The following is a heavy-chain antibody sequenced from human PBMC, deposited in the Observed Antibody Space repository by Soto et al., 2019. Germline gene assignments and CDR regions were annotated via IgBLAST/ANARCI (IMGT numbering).Heavy chain of an antibody. Sequence: ASVKVSCKASGYTFTSYDINWVRQATGQGLEWMGWMNPNSGNTGYAQKFQGRVTMTTNTSISTAYMELSSLRSDDTAVYYCARLSGYYVELDPWGQGTQVTVSS. D-gene: IGHD3-22*01. J-gene: IGHJ5*02. CDR1: GYTFTSYD. V-gene: IGHV1-8*01. CDR3: ARLSGYYVELDP. CDR2: MNPNSGNT.